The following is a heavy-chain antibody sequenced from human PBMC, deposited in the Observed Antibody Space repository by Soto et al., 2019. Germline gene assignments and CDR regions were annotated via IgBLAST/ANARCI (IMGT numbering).Heavy chain of an antibody. D-gene: IGHD3-22*01. CDR2: ISGSGGST. CDR3: VKAARDSSGYYGAVSYDYYYGMDV. Sequence: PVGSLRLSCAASGFTFSSYAMSWVRQAPGKGLEWVSAISGSGGSTYYADSVKGRFTISRDNSKNTLYLQMNSLRAEDTAVYYCVKAARDSSGYYGAVSYDYYYGMDVWGQGTTVTVSS. V-gene: IGHV3-23*01. J-gene: IGHJ6*02. CDR1: GFTFSSYA.